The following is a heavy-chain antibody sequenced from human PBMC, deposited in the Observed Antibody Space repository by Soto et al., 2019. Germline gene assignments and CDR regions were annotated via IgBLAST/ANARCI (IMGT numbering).Heavy chain of an antibody. CDR2: ISGSGGST. D-gene: IGHD2-15*01. CDR3: AKDLGIVVVVAALYYFDY. Sequence: GGSLRLSCAASGFTFSSYAMSWVRQAPGKGLEWVSAISGSGGSTYYADSVKGQFTISRDNSKNTLYLQMNSLRAEDTAVYYCAKDLGIVVVVAALYYFDYWGQGTLVTVSS. CDR1: GFTFSSYA. J-gene: IGHJ4*02. V-gene: IGHV3-23*01.